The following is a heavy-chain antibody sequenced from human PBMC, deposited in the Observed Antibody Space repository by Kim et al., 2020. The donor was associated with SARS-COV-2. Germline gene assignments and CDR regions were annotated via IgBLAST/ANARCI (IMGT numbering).Heavy chain of an antibody. D-gene: IGHD6-13*01. J-gene: IGHJ4*02. CDR1: GYTFTDYY. Sequence: ASVKVSCKASGYTFTDYYIHWVRHAPGQGLEWMGRINPKSGGTEYSQKFQGRVTMTRDTSIRSAYVELSSLTSDDTAVYFCARDDSSTSWWEFDYWGQGTLLNVSS. CDR3: ARDDSSTSWWEFDY. V-gene: IGHV1-2*02. CDR2: INPKSGGT.